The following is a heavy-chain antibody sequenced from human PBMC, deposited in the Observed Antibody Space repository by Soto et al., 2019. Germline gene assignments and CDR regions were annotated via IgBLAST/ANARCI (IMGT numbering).Heavy chain of an antibody. CDR1: GGSISSYY. CDR2: SYYSGST. J-gene: IGHJ6*02. V-gene: IGHV4-59*12. Sequence: SETLSLTCTVSGGSISSYYWSWIRQPPGKGLEWIGYSYYSGSTNYNPSLKSRVTISVDTSKNQFSLKLSSVTAADTAVYYCARVCGGDCHYGMDVWGQGTTVTVSS. D-gene: IGHD2-21*02. CDR3: ARVCGGDCHYGMDV.